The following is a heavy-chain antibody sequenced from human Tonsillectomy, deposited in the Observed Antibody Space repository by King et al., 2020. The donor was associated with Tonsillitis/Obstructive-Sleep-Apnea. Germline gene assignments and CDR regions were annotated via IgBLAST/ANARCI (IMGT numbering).Heavy chain of an antibody. CDR3: ARDEWPQGFDP. V-gene: IGHV4-34*01. D-gene: IGHD3-3*01. CDR2: INHSGTT. CDR1: GGSFSGYY. Sequence: VQLQQWGAGLLKPSETLSLTCAVYGGSFSGYYWSWIRQPPGKGLEWIGEINHSGTTNYNPSLKSRVTVSVDTSKNQFSLKLSSVTAADTAVYYCARDEWPQGFDPWGQRTLVTVSS. J-gene: IGHJ5*02.